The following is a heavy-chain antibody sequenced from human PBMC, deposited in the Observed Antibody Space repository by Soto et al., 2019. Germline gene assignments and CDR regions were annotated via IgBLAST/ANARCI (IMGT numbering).Heavy chain of an antibody. CDR3: ARESLGDFSSAPYFDN. Sequence: PGGSLRLSCTASGFSFSLYGISWVRQAPGKGLEWVSSISSSSTYIYYADSLKGRFTTSRDNSKNSLFLQINSLRAEDTAVYYCARESLGDFSSAPYFDNWGQGTLVTVSS. J-gene: IGHJ4*02. CDR1: GFSFSLYG. CDR2: ISSSSTYI. V-gene: IGHV3-21*01. D-gene: IGHD3-10*01.